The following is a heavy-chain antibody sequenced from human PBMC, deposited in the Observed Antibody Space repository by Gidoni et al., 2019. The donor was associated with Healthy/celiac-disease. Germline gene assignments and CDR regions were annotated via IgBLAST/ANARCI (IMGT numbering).Heavy chain of an antibody. V-gene: IGHV3-23*01. J-gene: IGHJ4*02. CDR2: ISGSGGST. CDR1: GFTFSSYA. D-gene: IGHD3-22*01. CDR3: AKVPYYYDSSDYFDY. Sequence: EVQLLESGGGLVQPGGSLRLSCAASGFTFSSYAMSWVRQAPGKGLEWVSAISGSGGSTYYADSVKGRFTISRDNSKNTLYLRMNSLRAEDTAVYYCAKVPYYYDSSDYFDYWGQGTLVTVSS.